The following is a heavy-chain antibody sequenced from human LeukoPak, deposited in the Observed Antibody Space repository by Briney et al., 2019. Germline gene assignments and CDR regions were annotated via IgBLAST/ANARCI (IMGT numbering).Heavy chain of an antibody. CDR2: ISSSSSTI. CDR1: GFTFSSYS. V-gene: IGHV3-48*04. J-gene: IGHJ4*02. D-gene: IGHD4-23*01. Sequence: GGSLRLSCAASGFTFSSYSMNWVRQAPGKGLEWVSYISSSSSTIYYADSVKGRFTISRDNAKNSLYLQMNSLRAEDTAVYCCARATNSNDYWGQGTLVTVSS. CDR3: ARATNSNDY.